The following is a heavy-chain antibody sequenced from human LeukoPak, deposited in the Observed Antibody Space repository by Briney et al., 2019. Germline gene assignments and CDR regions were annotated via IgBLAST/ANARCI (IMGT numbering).Heavy chain of an antibody. V-gene: IGHV3-49*04. D-gene: IGHD3-22*01. J-gene: IGHJ6*03. CDR1: RFTFGDYA. Sequence: PGGFLRLSCTASRFTFGDYAMSWVRQAPGKGLEWVGFIRSKAYGGTTEYAASVKGRFTISRDDSKSIAYLQMNSLKTEDTAVYYCTRDRTAQYYYDSSGYYYDYYYYMDVWGKGTTVTISS. CDR3: TRDRTAQYYYDSSGYYYDYYYYMDV. CDR2: IRSKAYGGTT.